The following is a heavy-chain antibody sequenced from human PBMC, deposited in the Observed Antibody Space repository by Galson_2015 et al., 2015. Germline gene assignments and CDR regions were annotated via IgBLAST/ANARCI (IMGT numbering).Heavy chain of an antibody. D-gene: IGHD4-23*01. J-gene: IGHJ6*02. CDR2: IGTAGDP. Sequence: SLRLSCAASGFTFSSYDMHWVRQATGKGLEWVSAIGTAGDPYYPGSVKGRLTISRENAKNSLYLQMNSLRAGDTAVYYCARGDPPAVVGPPNYYYGMDVWGQGTTVTVSS. CDR3: ARGDPPAVVGPPNYYYGMDV. CDR1: GFTFSSYD. V-gene: IGHV3-13*05.